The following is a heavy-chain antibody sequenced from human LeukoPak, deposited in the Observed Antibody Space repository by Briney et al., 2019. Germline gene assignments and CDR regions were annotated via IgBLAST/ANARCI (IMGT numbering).Heavy chain of an antibody. CDR3: ARMRYDSSGYFSIFDY. CDR1: GFTFSSYG. Sequence: GGSLRLSCAASGFTFSSYGMSWVRQAPGKGLEWVSAISGSGGSTYYADSVKGRFTISRDNAKNSLYLQMNSLRAEDTAVYYCARMRYDSSGYFSIFDYWGQGTLVTVSS. V-gene: IGHV3-23*01. D-gene: IGHD3-22*01. J-gene: IGHJ4*02. CDR2: ISGSGGST.